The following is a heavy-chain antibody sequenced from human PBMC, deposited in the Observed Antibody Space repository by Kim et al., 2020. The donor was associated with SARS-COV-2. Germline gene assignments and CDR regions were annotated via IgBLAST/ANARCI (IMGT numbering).Heavy chain of an antibody. Sequence: SETLSLTCAVYGGSFSGYYWSWIRQPPGKGLEWIGEINHSGSTNYNPSLKSRVTISVDTSKNQFSLKLSSVTAADTAVYYCARVRFPKRPSKYYDILTGKNNWFDPWGQGTLVTVSS. J-gene: IGHJ5*02. D-gene: IGHD3-9*01. CDR1: GGSFSGYY. CDR3: ARVRFPKRPSKYYDILTGKNNWFDP. CDR2: INHSGST. V-gene: IGHV4-34*01.